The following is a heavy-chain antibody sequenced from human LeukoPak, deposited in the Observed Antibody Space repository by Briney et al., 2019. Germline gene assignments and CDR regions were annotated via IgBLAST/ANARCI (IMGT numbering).Heavy chain of an antibody. CDR2: ISWNSSSI. D-gene: IGHD1-14*01. CDR1: GFTFDDYA. CDR3: ARGDLAGNGIDY. Sequence: GGSLRLSCAASGFTFDDYAMHWVRHAPGKGLEWVSGISWNSSSIVYADSVKGRFTISRDNAKNSLYLQMNSLRAEDTAVYYCARGDLAGNGIDYWGQGTLVTVSS. J-gene: IGHJ4*02. V-gene: IGHV3-9*01.